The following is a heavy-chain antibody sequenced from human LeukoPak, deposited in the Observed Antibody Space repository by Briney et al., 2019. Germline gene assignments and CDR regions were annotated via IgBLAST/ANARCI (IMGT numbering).Heavy chain of an antibody. V-gene: IGHV3-23*01. Sequence: GGSLRLSCAASGFTFSSYSMSWVRQAPGKGLEWVSGISGSGGSTYYADSVAGRFTISRDNAKNSLYLQMNSLRAEDTAVFYCARGPRSFDYWGQGALVTVSS. CDR1: GFTFSSYS. CDR3: ARGPRSFDY. J-gene: IGHJ4*01. CDR2: ISGSGGST.